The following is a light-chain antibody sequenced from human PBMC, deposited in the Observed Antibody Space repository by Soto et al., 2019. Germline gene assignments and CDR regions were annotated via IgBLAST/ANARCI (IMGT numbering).Light chain of an antibody. J-gene: IGKJ2*01. CDR3: LQDYNYPRP. CDR1: QGITND. V-gene: IGKV1-6*01. CDR2: DAS. Sequence: AIQMTQSPSSLSASVGDRVTITCRASQGITNDLGWYQQKPGKAPNLLIYDASRLQSGVSSRFSGSGSGTDFTLTISNLQPEDFATYYCLQDYNYPRPFGQGTRLEIK.